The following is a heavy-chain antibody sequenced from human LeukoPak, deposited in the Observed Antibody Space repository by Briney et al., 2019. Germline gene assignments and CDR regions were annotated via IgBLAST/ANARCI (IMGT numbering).Heavy chain of an antibody. Sequence: GGSLRLSCAASGFTFSSYSMNWVRQAPGKGLEWVSSISSSSSYIYYADSVKGRFTISRDNAKNSLYLQMNSLRAEDTAVYYCARDKRIVVVPAAIPDNWFDPWGQGTLVTVSS. D-gene: IGHD2-2*02. CDR3: ARDKRIVVVPAAIPDNWFDP. CDR2: ISSSSSYI. CDR1: GFTFSSYS. V-gene: IGHV3-21*01. J-gene: IGHJ5*02.